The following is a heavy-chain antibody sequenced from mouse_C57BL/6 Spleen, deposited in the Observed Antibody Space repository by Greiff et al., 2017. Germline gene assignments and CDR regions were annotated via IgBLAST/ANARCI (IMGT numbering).Heavy chain of an antibody. V-gene: IGHV1-18*01. Sequence: EVQLQQSGPELVKPGASVKLPCKASGYTFTDYNMDWVKQSHGKSLEWIGDINPNNGGTIYNQKFKGKATLTVDKSSSTAYMELRSLTSEDTAVYYCASSLTVYYAMDYWGQGTSVTVSS. D-gene: IGHD1-1*01. CDR3: ASSLTVYYAMDY. CDR2: INPNNGGT. J-gene: IGHJ4*01. CDR1: GYTFTDYN.